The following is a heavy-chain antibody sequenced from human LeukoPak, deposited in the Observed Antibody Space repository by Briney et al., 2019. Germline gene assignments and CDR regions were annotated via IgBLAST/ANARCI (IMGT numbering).Heavy chain of an antibody. D-gene: IGHD6-13*01. Sequence: PSETLSLTCAVYGGSFSGYYWSWIRQPPGKGLEWIGEINHSGSTNYNPSLKSRVTISVDTSKNLFSLKLSSVTAADTAVYYCARGGGSSSYRFDPWGQGTLVTVSS. CDR2: INHSGST. CDR1: GGSFSGYY. J-gene: IGHJ5*02. CDR3: ARGGGSSSYRFDP. V-gene: IGHV4-34*01.